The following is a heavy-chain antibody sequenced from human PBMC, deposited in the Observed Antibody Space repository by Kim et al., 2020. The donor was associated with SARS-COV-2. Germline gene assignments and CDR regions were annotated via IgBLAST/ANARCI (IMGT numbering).Heavy chain of an antibody. CDR3: ARDRTPFCGGDCPFDY. CDR2: INPSGGST. CDR1: GYTFTSYY. J-gene: IGHJ4*02. Sequence: ASVKVSCKASGYTFTSYYMHWVRQAPGQGLEWMGIINPSGGSTSYAQKFQGRVTMTRDTSTSTVYMELSSLRSEDTAVYYCARDRTPFCGGDCPFDYWGQGTLVTVSS. V-gene: IGHV1-46*01. D-gene: IGHD2-21*02.